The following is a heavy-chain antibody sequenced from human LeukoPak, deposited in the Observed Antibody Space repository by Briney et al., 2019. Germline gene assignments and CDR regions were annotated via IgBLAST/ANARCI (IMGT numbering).Heavy chain of an antibody. J-gene: IGHJ4*02. D-gene: IGHD3-10*01. V-gene: IGHV4-34*01. CDR1: GGSFSGYY. Sequence: SETLSLTCAVYGGSFSGYYWSWIRQPPGKGLEWIGEINHSGSTNYNPSLKSRVTISVDTSKNQFSLKLSSVTAADTAVYYCARDGISVLLWFGDLSGSFDYWGQGTLVTVSS. CDR3: ARDGISVLLWFGDLSGSFDY. CDR2: INHSGST.